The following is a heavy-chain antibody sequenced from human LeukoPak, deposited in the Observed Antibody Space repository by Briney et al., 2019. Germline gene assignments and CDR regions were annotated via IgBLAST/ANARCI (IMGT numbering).Heavy chain of an antibody. D-gene: IGHD4-17*01. CDR2: ISGSGGST. CDR3: ARGHYGDTYGMDV. Sequence: GGSLRLSCAASGFTFSSYAMSWVRLAAGKGLEWVSAISGSGGSTYYADSVKGRFTISRDNSKNTLYLQMNSLRAEDTAVYYCARGHYGDTYGMDVWGQGTAVTVSS. V-gene: IGHV3-23*01. J-gene: IGHJ6*02. CDR1: GFTFSSYA.